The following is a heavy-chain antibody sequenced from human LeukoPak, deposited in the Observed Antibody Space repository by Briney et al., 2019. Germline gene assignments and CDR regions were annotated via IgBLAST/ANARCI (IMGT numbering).Heavy chain of an antibody. J-gene: IGHJ6*02. CDR2: ISAYNGNT. D-gene: IGHD3-22*01. CDR1: GYTFTSYG. V-gene: IGHV1-18*01. CDR3: ARDREYYYDSSGYYFLKYYYGMDV. Sequence: ASVKVSCKASGYTFTSYGISWVRQAPGQGLEWMGWISAYNGNTNYAQKLQGRVTMTTDTSTSTAYMELRRLRSDDTAVYYCARDREYYYDSSGYYFLKYYYGMDVWGQGTTVTVSS.